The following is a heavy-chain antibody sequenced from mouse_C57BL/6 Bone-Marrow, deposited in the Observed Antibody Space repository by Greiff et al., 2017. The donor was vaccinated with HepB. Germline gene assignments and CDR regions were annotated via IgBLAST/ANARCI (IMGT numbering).Heavy chain of an antibody. CDR2: INPGSGGT. CDR3: ACYAMDY. CDR1: GYAFTNYL. J-gene: IGHJ4*01. V-gene: IGHV1-54*01. Sequence: QVQLKESGAELVRPGTSVKVSCKTSGYAFTNYLIEWVKQRPGQGLEWIGVINPGSGGTNYNEKFKGKATLTADKSSSTAYMQLSSLTSEDSAVYFCACYAMDYWGQGTSVTASS.